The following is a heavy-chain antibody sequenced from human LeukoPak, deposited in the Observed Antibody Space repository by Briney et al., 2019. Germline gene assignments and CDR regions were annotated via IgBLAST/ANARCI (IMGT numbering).Heavy chain of an antibody. Sequence: ASETLSLTCTVSGGSISSGDYYWSWIRQPPGKGLEWIGYIYYSGSTYYNPSLKSRVTISVDTSKNQFSLKLSSVTAADTAVYYCAREGRGLSWFDYWGQGTLVTVSS. CDR2: IYYSGST. CDR3: AREGRGLSWFDY. V-gene: IGHV4-30-4*01. J-gene: IGHJ4*02. CDR1: GGSISSGDYY. D-gene: IGHD3-16*02.